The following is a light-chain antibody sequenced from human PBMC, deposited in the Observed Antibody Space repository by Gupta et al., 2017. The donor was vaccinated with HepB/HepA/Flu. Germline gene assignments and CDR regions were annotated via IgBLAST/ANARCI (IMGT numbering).Light chain of an antibody. V-gene: IGLV4-69*01. Sequence: QLALTQSPSASASLGASVQLTCTLSNEHSHFDIAWHQQHPEKGPRYWMWFYSDGRYKKGDGIPDRFSGSGSGRERYLVISNLQAEDEADYYCQTWGSTGLYVVFGGGTKLTVL. CDR3: QTWGSTGLYVV. CDR2: FYSDGRY. CDR1: NEHSHFD. J-gene: IGLJ2*01.